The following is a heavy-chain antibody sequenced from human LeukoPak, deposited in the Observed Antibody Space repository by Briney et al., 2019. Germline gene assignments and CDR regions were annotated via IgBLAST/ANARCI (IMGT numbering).Heavy chain of an antibody. CDR1: GFTFSSYS. J-gene: IGHJ4*02. D-gene: IGHD4-23*01. CDR3: ARDPNSGFDY. CDR2: ISSSSSYI. Sequence: GGSLRLSCAASGFTFSSYSMNWVRQAPGKGLEWDSSISSSSSYIYYADSVKGRFTISRDNAKNSLYLQMNSLRAEDTAVYYCARDPNSGFDYWGQGTLVTVSS. V-gene: IGHV3-21*01.